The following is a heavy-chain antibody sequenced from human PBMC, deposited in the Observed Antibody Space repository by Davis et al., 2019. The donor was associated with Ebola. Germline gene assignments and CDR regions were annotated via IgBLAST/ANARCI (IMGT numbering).Heavy chain of an antibody. CDR1: GGSISSGDFY. J-gene: IGHJ6*04. D-gene: IGHD4-17*01. CDR3: ARGWPSTVTTDYYAMDV. V-gene: IGHV4-30-4*01. CDR2: IYSSGNA. Sequence: SETLSLTCTVPGGSISSGDFYWSWVRQPPGEGLEWIGYIYSSGNAYYNPSLKSRLTISLDASKSQFSLKLSSVTAADTAVYYCARGWPSTVTTDYYAMDVWGKGTTVTVSS.